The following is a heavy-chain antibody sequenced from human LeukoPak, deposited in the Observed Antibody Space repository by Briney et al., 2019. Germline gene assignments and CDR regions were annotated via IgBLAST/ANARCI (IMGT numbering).Heavy chain of an antibody. CDR2: MNPNSGNT. CDR3: ARASVAGTGYYFDY. Sequence: ASVKVSCKASGYTFTSYDINWVRQATGQGLEWMGWMNPNSGNTGYAQKFQGRVTITRNTSISTAYMELSSLRSEDTAVYYCARASVAGTGYYFDYWGQGTLVTVSS. D-gene: IGHD6-19*01. CDR1: GYTFTSYD. J-gene: IGHJ4*02. V-gene: IGHV1-8*03.